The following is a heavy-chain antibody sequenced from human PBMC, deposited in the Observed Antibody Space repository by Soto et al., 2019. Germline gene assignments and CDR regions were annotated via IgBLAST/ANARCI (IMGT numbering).Heavy chain of an antibody. CDR2: ISGTGIDI. D-gene: IGHD3-16*02. CDR1: GFDFYYYD. Sequence: PGASLRLSCAASGFDFYYYDMNWVLQAPGRGLEWVSSISGTGIDIHFADSVKGRFVISRDNAKTSLYLQMNSLRPEDTAVYYCARERVVNYTDYYFDYWGHGTLVTVSS. CDR3: ARERVVNYTDYYFDY. V-gene: IGHV3-21*01. J-gene: IGHJ4*01.